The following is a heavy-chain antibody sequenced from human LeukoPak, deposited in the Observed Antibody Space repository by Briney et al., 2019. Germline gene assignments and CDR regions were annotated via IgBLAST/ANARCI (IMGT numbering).Heavy chain of an antibody. D-gene: IGHD3-3*01. Sequence: PSQTLSLTCTVSGGSISSGSYYWSWIRQPAGKGLEWIGRIYTSGSTNYNPSLKSRVTISVDTSKNQFSLKLSSVTAADTAVYYCAREDYDFWNPPSKYGMDVWGQGTTVTVSS. CDR3: AREDYDFWNPPSKYGMDV. CDR1: GGSISSGSYY. CDR2: IYTSGST. V-gene: IGHV4-61*02. J-gene: IGHJ6*02.